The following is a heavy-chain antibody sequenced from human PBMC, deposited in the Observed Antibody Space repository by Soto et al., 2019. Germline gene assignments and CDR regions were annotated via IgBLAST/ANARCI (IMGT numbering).Heavy chain of an antibody. CDR1: GGSISSDGYF. CDR2: IYSSGSA. V-gene: IGHV4-31*03. J-gene: IGHJ3*02. CDR3: ARLPWRRTCSFGGGFDI. D-gene: IGHD2-15*01. Sequence: QVQLQESGPGLVMPSQTLSVTCSVSGGSISSDGYFWTWIRQLPGMGLEWLGYIYSSGSAYYDPSLAGRLSLSLDPSVNQFSLAVYSVTAADTAVYYCARLPWRRTCSFGGGFDIWGQGTVVTVSS.